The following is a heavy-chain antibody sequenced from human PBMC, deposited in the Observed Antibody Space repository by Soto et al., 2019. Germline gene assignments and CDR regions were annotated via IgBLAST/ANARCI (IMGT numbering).Heavy chain of an antibody. CDR3: VKGGWLDC. CDR1: GFSFSTFE. CDR2: ISDDSSRT. V-gene: IGHV3-23*01. Sequence: GGSLRLSCAASGFSFSTFEMSWVRQAPGRGLEWVSFISDDSSRTYYADAVKGRFTISRDNSKYTLYLQMNSLTAEDTAVYACVKGGWLDCWGQGTLVTVSS. J-gene: IGHJ5*01. D-gene: IGHD3-16*01.